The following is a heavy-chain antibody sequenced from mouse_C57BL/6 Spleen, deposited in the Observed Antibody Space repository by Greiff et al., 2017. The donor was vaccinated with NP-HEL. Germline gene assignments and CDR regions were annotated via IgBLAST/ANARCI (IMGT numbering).Heavy chain of an antibody. V-gene: IGHV1-69*01. CDR3: AMGQFAY. J-gene: IGHJ3*01. Sequence: VQLQQSGAELVMPGASVKLSCKASGYTFTSYWMHWVKQRPGQGLEWIGEIDPSDSYTNYNQKFKDKSTLTVDKSSSTAYMQLSSLTSEDSAVYYCAMGQFAYWGQGTLVTVSA. CDR2: IDPSDSYT. CDR1: GYTFTSYW.